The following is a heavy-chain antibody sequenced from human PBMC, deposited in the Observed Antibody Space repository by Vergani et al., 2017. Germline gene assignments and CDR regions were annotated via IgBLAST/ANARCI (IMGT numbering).Heavy chain of an antibody. CDR2: MNPNSGNT. Sequence: QVQLVQSGAEVKKPGASVKVSCKASGYTFTSYDINWVRQATGQGLEWMGWMNPNSGNTGYAQKFQGRVTMTRNTSISTAYMELSSLRSEDTAVYYCARGYGGGSGWYLPAYYYGVDVWGQGTTVTVSS. D-gene: IGHD6-19*01. CDR1: GYTFTSYD. V-gene: IGHV1-8*01. J-gene: IGHJ6*02. CDR3: ARGYGGGSGWYLPAYYYGVDV.